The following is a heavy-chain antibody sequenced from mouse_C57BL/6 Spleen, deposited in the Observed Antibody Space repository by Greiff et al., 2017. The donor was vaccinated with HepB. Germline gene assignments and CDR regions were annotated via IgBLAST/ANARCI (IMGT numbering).Heavy chain of an antibody. V-gene: IGHV1-55*01. CDR1: GYTFTSYW. CDR3: ARGIYYYGSTGFDY. J-gene: IGHJ2*01. Sequence: QVQLQQPGAELVKPGASVKMSCKASGYTFTSYWITWVKQRPGQGLEWIGDIYPGSGSTNYNEKFKSKATLTVDTSSSTAYMQLSSLTSEDSAVYYCARGIYYYGSTGFDYWGQGTTLTGSS. CDR2: IYPGSGST. D-gene: IGHD1-1*01.